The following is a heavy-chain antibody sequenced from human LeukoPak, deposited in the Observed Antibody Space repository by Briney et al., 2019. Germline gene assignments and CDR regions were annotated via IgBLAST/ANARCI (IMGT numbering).Heavy chain of an antibody. CDR1: GYSISSGYY. D-gene: IGHD3-9*01. V-gene: IGHV4-38-2*02. Sequence: SETLSLTCTVSGYSISSGYYWGWIRQPPGKGLEWIGEINHSGSTNYNPSLKSRVTISVDTSKNQFSLKLSSVTAADTAVYYCARVYKLRYFDWLSDYMDVWGKGTTVTVSS. J-gene: IGHJ6*03. CDR2: INHSGST. CDR3: ARVYKLRYFDWLSDYMDV.